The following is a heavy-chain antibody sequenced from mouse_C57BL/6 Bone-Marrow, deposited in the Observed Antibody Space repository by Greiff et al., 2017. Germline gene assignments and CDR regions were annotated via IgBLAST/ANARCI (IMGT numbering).Heavy chain of an antibody. CDR1: GYTFTDYN. D-gene: IGHD2-2*01. CDR2: INPNNGGT. J-gene: IGHJ3*01. V-gene: IGHV1-18*01. CDR3: ATGYDMFAY. Sequence: VQLQQSGPELVKPGASVKIPCKASGYTFTDYNMDWVKQSHGKSLEWIGDINPNNGGTIYNQKFKGKATLTVDKSSSTAYMELRSLTSEDTAVYYCATGYDMFAYWGQGTLVTVSA.